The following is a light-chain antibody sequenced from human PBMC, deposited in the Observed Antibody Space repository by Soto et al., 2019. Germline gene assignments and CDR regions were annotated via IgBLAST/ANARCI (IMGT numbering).Light chain of an antibody. J-gene: IGKJ4*01. Sequence: EIVLTQSPATLSLSPGERATLSCRASQSVNTYLGWYQQRPGQAPRLLMYDASNRATGIPARFSGRGSGTDFTLTIDSLEPEDFAVYYCQQRSNWPLTFGGGTKVEIK. CDR1: QSVNTY. V-gene: IGKV3-11*01. CDR2: DAS. CDR3: QQRSNWPLT.